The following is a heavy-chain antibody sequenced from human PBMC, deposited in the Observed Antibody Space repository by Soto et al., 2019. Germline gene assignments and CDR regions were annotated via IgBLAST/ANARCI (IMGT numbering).Heavy chain of an antibody. CDR3: ARSRWDFDWFVRDDAFDI. J-gene: IGHJ3*02. Sequence: GESLKISCKGSGYSFTSYWIGWVRQMPGKGLEWMGIIYPGDSDTRYSPSFQGQVTISADKSISTAYLQWSSLKASDTAMYYCARSRWDFDWFVRDDAFDIWGQGTMVT. V-gene: IGHV5-51*01. D-gene: IGHD3-9*01. CDR2: IYPGDSDT. CDR1: GYSFTSYW.